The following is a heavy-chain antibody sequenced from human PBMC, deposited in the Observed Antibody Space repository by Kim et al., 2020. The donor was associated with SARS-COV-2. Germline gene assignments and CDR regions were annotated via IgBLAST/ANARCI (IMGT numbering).Heavy chain of an antibody. CDR2: ISPDGSST. D-gene: IGHD4-17*01. V-gene: IGHV3-74*01. Sequence: GGSLRLSCAASGFTFSSYWVHWVRQAPGKGPLWVSRISPDGSSTTYADSAKGRLTISRENAKNTLYLQMNSLRAEDTAVYYCARGWGTVDQWGQGTLVTV. CDR1: GFTFSSYW. J-gene: IGHJ4*02. CDR3: ARGWGTVDQ.